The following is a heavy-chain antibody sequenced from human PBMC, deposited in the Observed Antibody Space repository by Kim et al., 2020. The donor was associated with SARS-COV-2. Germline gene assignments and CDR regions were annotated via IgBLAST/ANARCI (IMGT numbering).Heavy chain of an antibody. CDR2: T. J-gene: IGHJ4*02. CDR3: ARDRVTYSPDY. D-gene: IGHD6-13*01. V-gene: IGHV1-46*01. Sequence: TSYAQKFQGRVTMTRDTSMSTVYMELSSLRSEDTAVYYCARDRVTYSPDYWGQGTLVTVSS.